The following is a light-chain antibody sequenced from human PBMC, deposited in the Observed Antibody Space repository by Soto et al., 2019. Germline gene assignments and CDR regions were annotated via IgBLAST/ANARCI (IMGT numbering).Light chain of an antibody. CDR3: AAWDDSLRGYV. CDR1: STNIGRNS. V-gene: IGLV1-44*01. Sequence: QSVLTQPPSASGTPGQRVSISCSGSSTNIGRNSISWYQNLPGTAPKLLIYTNNQRPSGVPARFSGSKSGTSASLAISGLQSEDEADYYCAAWDDSLRGYVFGTGTKVTVL. CDR2: TNN. J-gene: IGLJ1*01.